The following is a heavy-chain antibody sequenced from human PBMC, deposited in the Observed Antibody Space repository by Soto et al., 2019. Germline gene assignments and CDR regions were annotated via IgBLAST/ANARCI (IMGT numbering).Heavy chain of an antibody. J-gene: IGHJ6*02. Sequence: EVQLVESGGGLVQPGGSLRLSCAASGFTVSSNYMSWVRQAPGKGLEWVSVIYSGDSTYYADSVKGRFTISRDNSKNTLYLQMNRLRAEVTAVYYCARDLRTTVGMDVWGQGTTVTVSS. CDR2: IYSGDST. D-gene: IGHD4-17*01. CDR1: GFTVSSNY. V-gene: IGHV3-66*01. CDR3: ARDLRTTVGMDV.